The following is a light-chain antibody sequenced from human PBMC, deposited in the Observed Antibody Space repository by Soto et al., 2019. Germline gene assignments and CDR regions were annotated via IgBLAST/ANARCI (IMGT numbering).Light chain of an antibody. CDR2: DAS. Sequence: DIQMTQSPSSLSVSVGDRVTITCQASQDISNYLNWYQQKPGKAPKLLIYDASNLETGVPSRFSGSGSGTDFTFTISSLQPEDIATFYCQQYDNLPLTFGGGTNVEIK. CDR3: QQYDNLPLT. J-gene: IGKJ4*01. CDR1: QDISNY. V-gene: IGKV1-33*01.